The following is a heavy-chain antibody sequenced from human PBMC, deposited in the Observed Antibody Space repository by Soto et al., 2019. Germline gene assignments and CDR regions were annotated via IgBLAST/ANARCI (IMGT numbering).Heavy chain of an antibody. CDR3: ARDPVVYYDSSGYYDY. CDR2: IIPIFGTA. CDR1: GGTFSSYA. V-gene: IGHV1-69*13. J-gene: IGHJ4*02. D-gene: IGHD3-22*01. Sequence: SVKVSCKASGGTFSSYAISCVRQAPGQGLEWMAGIIPIFGTANYAQKFQARATITADESTSTAYMELRSLRSEDPAVYYCARDPVVYYDSSGYYDYWGQGTLVTV.